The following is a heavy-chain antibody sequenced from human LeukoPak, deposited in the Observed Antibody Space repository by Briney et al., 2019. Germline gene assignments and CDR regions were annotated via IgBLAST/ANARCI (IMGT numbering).Heavy chain of an antibody. D-gene: IGHD6-19*01. CDR2: INPNSGGT. CDR3: AREGPSSHHHSLFDP. Sequence: GASVKVSCKASGYTFTGYYMHWVRQAPGQGLEWMGWINPNSGGTNYAQKFQGRVTMTRDTSISTAYMELSRLRSDDTAVYYCAREGPSSHHHSLFDPWGQGTLVTVSS. J-gene: IGHJ5*02. CDR1: GYTFTGYY. V-gene: IGHV1-2*02.